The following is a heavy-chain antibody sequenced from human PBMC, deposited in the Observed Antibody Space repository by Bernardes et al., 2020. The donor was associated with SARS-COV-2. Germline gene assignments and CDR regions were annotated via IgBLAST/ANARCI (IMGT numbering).Heavy chain of an antibody. Sequence: ASVKVSCKASGYTFINYAMNWVRQAPGQGLEWMGWINTNTGNPTYAPGFTGRFVFSLDTSVSTAYLQINSLKAEDTAVYYCARGEPGGSSWYYTGAFDIWGQGTTVTVSS. CDR2: INTNTGNP. D-gene: IGHD6-13*01. J-gene: IGHJ3*02. CDR3: ARGEPGGSSWYYTGAFDI. CDR1: GYTFINYA. V-gene: IGHV7-4-1*02.